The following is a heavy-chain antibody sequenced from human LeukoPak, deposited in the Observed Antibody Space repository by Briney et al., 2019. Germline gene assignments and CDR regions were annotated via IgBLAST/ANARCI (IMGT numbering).Heavy chain of an antibody. CDR2: ISGSGGST. J-gene: IGHJ4*02. V-gene: IGHV3-23*01. Sequence: GGSLRLSCAASGFTFSNYAMNWVRQAPGKGLEWVSAISGSGGSTYYADSVKGRFTISRDNSKNTLYLQMNSLRAEDTAVYYCASGSGWYVAFDYWGQGILVTVSS. D-gene: IGHD6-19*01. CDR3: ASGSGWYVAFDY. CDR1: GFTFSNYA.